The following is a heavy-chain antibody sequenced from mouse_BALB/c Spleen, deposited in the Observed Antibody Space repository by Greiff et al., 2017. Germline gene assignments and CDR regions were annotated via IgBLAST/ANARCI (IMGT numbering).Heavy chain of an antibody. CDR1: GFTFSSYY. CDR2: INSNGGST. V-gene: IGHV5-6-2*01. CDR3: ARHDYDYFDY. Sequence: EVHLVESGGGLVKLGGSLKLSCAASGFTFSSYYMSWVRQTPEKRLELVAAINSNGGSTYYPDTVKGRFTISRDNAKNTLYLQMSSLKSEDTALYYCARHDYDYFDYWGQGTTLTVSS. J-gene: IGHJ2*01. D-gene: IGHD2-4*01.